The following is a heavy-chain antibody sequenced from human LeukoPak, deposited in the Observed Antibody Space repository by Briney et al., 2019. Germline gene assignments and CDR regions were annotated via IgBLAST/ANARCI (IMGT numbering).Heavy chain of an antibody. CDR2: ISGSGGGT. D-gene: IGHD6-13*01. J-gene: IGHJ4*02. CDR3: ANLSEQQLDY. Sequence: GGSLRLSCAASGFTFTDYAMTWVRQAPGKWLEWVSAISGSGGGTYYADSVKGRFTIPRDNSKNTLYLQMNSLRAEDTAVYYCANLSEQQLDYWGQGTLVTVSS. CDR1: GFTFTDYA. V-gene: IGHV3-23*01.